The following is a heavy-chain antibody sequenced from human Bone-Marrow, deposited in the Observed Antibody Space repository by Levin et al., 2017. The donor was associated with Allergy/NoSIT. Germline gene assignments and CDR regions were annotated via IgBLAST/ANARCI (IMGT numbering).Heavy chain of an antibody. J-gene: IGHJ4*02. CDR2: INSDGSST. CDR1: GFTFSTYTFSTYW. D-gene: IGHD3-10*01. Sequence: PGGSLRLSCEVPGFTFSTYTFSTYWMHWVRQAPGKGLVWVSRINSDGSSTDYADSVKGRFTISRDNAKNTLYLQMNSLRAEDTALYYCARGWFYFDSWGQGTLVTVSS. CDR3: ARGWFYFDS. V-gene: IGHV3-74*01.